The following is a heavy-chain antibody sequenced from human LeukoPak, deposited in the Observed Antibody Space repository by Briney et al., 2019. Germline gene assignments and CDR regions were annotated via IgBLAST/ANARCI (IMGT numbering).Heavy chain of an antibody. CDR2: ISYDGSQV. J-gene: IGHJ4*02. CDR1: GYTFINYG. Sequence: GGSLRLSCAASGYTFINYGMHWVRQAPDKGQEWVAVISYDGSQVFYGDFVKGRFTISRDDSKDTVYLQMHSLRVEDMAVYYCAKDDAGLPDYWGQGTLVIVSS. D-gene: IGHD2-15*01. CDR3: AKDDAGLPDY. V-gene: IGHV3-30*18.